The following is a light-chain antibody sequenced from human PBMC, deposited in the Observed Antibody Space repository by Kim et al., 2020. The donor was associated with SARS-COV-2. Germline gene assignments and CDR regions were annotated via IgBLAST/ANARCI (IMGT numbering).Light chain of an antibody. CDR2: LNSDGSH. CDR1: SGHSNYA. Sequence: QSVLTQSPSASASLGASVKLTCTLTSGHSNYAIAWHQQQPEKGPRYLMKLNSDGSHSKGDGIPDRVSGSSSGAEHYLTISSLQSEDEAVYYCQTWGTGIRVFGGGTQLTVL. J-gene: IGLJ3*02. V-gene: IGLV4-69*02. CDR3: QTWGTGIRV.